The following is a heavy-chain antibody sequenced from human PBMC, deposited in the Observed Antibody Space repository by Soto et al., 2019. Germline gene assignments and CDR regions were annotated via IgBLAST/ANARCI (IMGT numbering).Heavy chain of an antibody. J-gene: IGHJ3*02. CDR2: ISSNGGST. CDR1: GFTFSSYA. V-gene: IGHV3-64*01. CDR3: ARRDPAMRAFDI. Sequence: GGSLRLSCAASGFTFSSYAMHWVRQAPGKGLEYVSAISSNGGSTYYANSVKGRFTISRDNSKNTLYLQMGSLRAEDMAVYYCARRDPAMRAFDIWGQGTMVTVSS.